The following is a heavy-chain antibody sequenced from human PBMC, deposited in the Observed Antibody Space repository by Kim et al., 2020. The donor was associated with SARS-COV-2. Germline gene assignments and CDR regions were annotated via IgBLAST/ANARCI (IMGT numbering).Heavy chain of an antibody. V-gene: IGHV1-18*01. CDR2: ISPLNGKT. D-gene: IGHD1-7*01. CDR3: ARDGGITRGIDV. J-gene: IGHJ6*01. Sequence: ASVKVSCKASGYTFTSQGITWVRQAPGQGPEWMGWISPLNGKTKFAQKFEGRVVMTRETSTTTVEMELRSLTSDDTAVYYCARDGGITRGIDVWG. CDR1: GYTFTSQG.